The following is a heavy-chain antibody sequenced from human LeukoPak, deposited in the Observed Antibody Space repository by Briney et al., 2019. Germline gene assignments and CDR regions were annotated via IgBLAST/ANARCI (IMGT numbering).Heavy chain of an antibody. V-gene: IGHV4-31*03. Sequence: PSETLSLTCTVSGGSISSGGYYWSWIRQHPGKGLEWIGYIYYSGSTYYNPSLKSRVTISVDTSKNQFSLKLSSVTAADTAVYYCARDRLNYDSSGYYYVRWFDPWGQGTLVTVSS. D-gene: IGHD3-22*01. CDR3: ARDRLNYDSSGYYYVRWFDP. J-gene: IGHJ5*02. CDR2: IYYSGST. CDR1: GGSISSGGYY.